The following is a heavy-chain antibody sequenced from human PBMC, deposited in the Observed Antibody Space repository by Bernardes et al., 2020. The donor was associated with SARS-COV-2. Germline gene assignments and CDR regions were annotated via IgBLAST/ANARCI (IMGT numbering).Heavy chain of an antibody. CDR1: GFTSCNYG. CDR3: AKSRSYWGSGSYSAIDV. D-gene: IGHD3-10*01. J-gene: IGHJ6*02. CDR2: ISYDGFNK. V-gene: IGHV3-30*18. Sequence: GRSLRPSCAASGFTSCNYGIHWVRQAPGKGLEWVSFISYDGFNKNYADSVKGRFTISRDNSKDTLYLQIDSLTPEDTAIYCCAKSRSYWGSGSYSAIDVWGHGTTVTVSS.